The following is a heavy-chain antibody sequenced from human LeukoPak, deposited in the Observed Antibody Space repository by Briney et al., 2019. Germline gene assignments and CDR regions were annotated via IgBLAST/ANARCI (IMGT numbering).Heavy chain of an antibody. Sequence: SETLSLTCAVSGGSISSSNWWSWVRQPPGKGLEWIGEIYHSGSTNYNPSLKSRVTISVDKSKNQFSLKLSSVTAADTAVYYCARAPSSSWSNDAFDIWGQGTMVTVSS. CDR2: IYHSGST. CDR1: GGSISSSNW. J-gene: IGHJ3*02. CDR3: ARAPSSSWSNDAFDI. D-gene: IGHD6-13*01. V-gene: IGHV4-4*02.